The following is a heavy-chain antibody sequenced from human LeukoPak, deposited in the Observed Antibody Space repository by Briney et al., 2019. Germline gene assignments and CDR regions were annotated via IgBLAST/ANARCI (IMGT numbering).Heavy chain of an antibody. J-gene: IGHJ4*02. Sequence: SGPTLVKPTQTLTLTCTFSGFSLSTSGVGVGWIRQPPGKALEWLALIYWDDDKRYSPSLKSRLTITKDTSKNQVVLTMTNMDPVDTATYYCAHVPYYDILTGSEGFDYWGQGTLVTVSS. D-gene: IGHD3-9*01. V-gene: IGHV2-5*02. CDR2: IYWDDDK. CDR3: AHVPYYDILTGSEGFDY. CDR1: GFSLSTSGVG.